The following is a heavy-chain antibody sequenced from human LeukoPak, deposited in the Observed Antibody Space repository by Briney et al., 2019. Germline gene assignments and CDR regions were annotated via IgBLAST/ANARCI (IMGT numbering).Heavy chain of an antibody. CDR3: TTGLPF. Sequence: GGSLRLSCAASGFTFTYAWMSWVRQAPGKGLEWVGRINTKSDGGTIDYAAPLKGRFTISRDDSKNTVFLQMKSLKSEDTAVYYCTTGLPFWGQGTLVPVPS. CDR1: GFTFTYAW. CDR2: INTKSDGGTI. V-gene: IGHV3-15*01. J-gene: IGHJ4*02.